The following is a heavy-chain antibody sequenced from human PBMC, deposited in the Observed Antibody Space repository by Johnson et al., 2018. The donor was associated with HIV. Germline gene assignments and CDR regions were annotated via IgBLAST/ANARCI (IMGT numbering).Heavy chain of an antibody. CDR3: AREGAVAGLGDAFDI. CDR1: GFTFSSYA. CDR2: ISYEGRNK. Sequence: QVQLVESGGGVVQPGRSLRLSCAASGFTFSSYAMHWVRQAPGKGLEWVAVISYEGRNKYYAESVKGRLTISRDNSQNTLYLQMNSLRTEDTAVYYCAREGAVAGLGDAFDIWGQGTVVTVSS. J-gene: IGHJ3*02. D-gene: IGHD6-19*01. V-gene: IGHV3-30*04.